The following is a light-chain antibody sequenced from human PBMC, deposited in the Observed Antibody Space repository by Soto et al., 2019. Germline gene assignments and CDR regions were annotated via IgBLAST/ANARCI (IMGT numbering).Light chain of an antibody. J-gene: IGKJ2*01. CDR2: AAS. V-gene: IGKV1-39*01. Sequence: DIQMTQSPSSLSASVGDRVTITCRASQSISSYLNWYQQKPGKAPKLLIYAASSLQSGVPSRFSGSGSGTDFTLTISSLQPEDFATYYCQQSYSKPPTFGQGTKLEI. CDR1: QSISSY. CDR3: QQSYSKPPT.